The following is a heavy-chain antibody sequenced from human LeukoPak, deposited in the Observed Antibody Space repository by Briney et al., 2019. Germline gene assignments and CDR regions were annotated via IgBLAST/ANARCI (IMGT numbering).Heavy chain of an antibody. CDR1: GGSFSGYY. CDR2: INHSGST. J-gene: IGHJ6*03. V-gene: IGHV4-34*01. D-gene: IGHD6-13*01. Sequence: SETLSLTCAVYGGSFSGYYWSWIRQPPGKGLEWIGEINHSGSTNYNPSPKSRVTISVDTSKNQFSLKLSSVTAADTAVYYCARGWHSSTKLVGPYYYMDVWGKGTTVTVSS. CDR3: ARGWHSSTKLVGPYYYMDV.